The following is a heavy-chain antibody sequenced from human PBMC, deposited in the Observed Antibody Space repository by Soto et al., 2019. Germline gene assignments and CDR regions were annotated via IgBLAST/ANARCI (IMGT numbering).Heavy chain of an antibody. CDR3: ARPLRYYYERGGQSAWFDP. CDR1: GGTFSSSS. CDR2: IIPIFGTA. D-gene: IGHD3-22*01. Sequence: QVQLVQSGAEVKKPGSSVKVSCKASGGTFSSSSISWVQQAPGQGLEWMGGIIPIFGTANYTQKFQGRVTIAADESTSTAYMELSSLSSADTAVYYCARPLRYYYERGGQSAWFDPWGQGTLVTVSS. J-gene: IGHJ5*02. V-gene: IGHV1-69*12.